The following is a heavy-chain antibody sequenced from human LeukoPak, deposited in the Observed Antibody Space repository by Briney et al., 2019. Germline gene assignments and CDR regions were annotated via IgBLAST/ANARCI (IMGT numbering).Heavy chain of an antibody. CDR2: IYTSGST. V-gene: IGHV4-61*02. Sequence: PSETLSLNCTVSGGSISSGSYYWSWIRQPAGKGLEWIGRIYTSGSTNYNPSLKSRVTISVDTSKNQFSLKLSSVTAADTAVYYCARDYKDSGFSGGFDYWGQGTLVTVSS. CDR1: GGSISSGSYY. J-gene: IGHJ4*02. CDR3: ARDYKDSGFSGGFDY. D-gene: IGHD3-22*01.